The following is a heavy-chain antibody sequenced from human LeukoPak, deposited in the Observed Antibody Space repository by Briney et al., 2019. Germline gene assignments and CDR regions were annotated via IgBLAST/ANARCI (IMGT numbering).Heavy chain of an antibody. Sequence: SETLSLTCTVSGGSISSSSYYWGWLRQPPGLGLEWLGSIYYSRSSYYNPFLKSRVIISVDTSKNQYSLRLSSVTDADTAVYYCASRPGIAVAEYYFDYWGQGTLVTVSS. CDR1: GGSISSSSYY. V-gene: IGHV4-39*01. D-gene: IGHD6-19*01. J-gene: IGHJ4*02. CDR2: IYYSRSS. CDR3: ASRPGIAVAEYYFDY.